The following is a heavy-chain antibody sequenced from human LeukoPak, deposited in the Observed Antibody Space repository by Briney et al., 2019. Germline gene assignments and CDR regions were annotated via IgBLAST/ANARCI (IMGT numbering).Heavy chain of an antibody. CDR3: AAVVGATSLFDY. V-gene: IGHV4-59*08. J-gene: IGHJ4*02. CDR1: GGSLNNFH. Sequence: SQTLSLTCTVSGGSLNNFHWTWIRQPPGKGLEWIGYIYYSGSTNYNPSLKSRVTISVDTSKNQFSLKLSSVTAADTAVYYCAAVVGATSLFDYWGQGTLVTVSS. CDR2: IYYSGST. D-gene: IGHD1-26*01.